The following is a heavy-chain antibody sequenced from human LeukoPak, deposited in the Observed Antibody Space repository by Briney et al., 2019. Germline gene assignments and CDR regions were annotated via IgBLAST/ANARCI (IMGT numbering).Heavy chain of an antibody. CDR3: ASGYDSSGEQYDY. CDR2: IYSGSST. Sequence: GGSLRLSCAASGFTVSSNYMSWVRQAPGKGLEWVSVIYSGSSTYYADSVKGRFTISRDNSKSTLYLQMNSLRAEDTAVYYCASGYDSSGEQYDYWGQGTLVTVSS. D-gene: IGHD3-22*01. CDR1: GFTVSSNY. J-gene: IGHJ4*02. V-gene: IGHV3-53*01.